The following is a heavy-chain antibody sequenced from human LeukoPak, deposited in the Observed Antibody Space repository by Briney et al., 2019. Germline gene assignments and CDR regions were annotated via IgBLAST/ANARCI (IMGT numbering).Heavy chain of an antibody. CDR3: ARVPREDYVIVPAAGGMDV. V-gene: IGHV1-2*06. Sequence: ASVTVSCKASGYTFTGYYVHWVRQAPGQGLEWMGRFNPNSGGTNYAQKFQGRVTMTRDTSISTAYMELSRLRSDDTAVYYCARVPREDYVIVPAAGGMDVWGQGTTVTVSS. CDR2: FNPNSGGT. CDR1: GYTFTGYY. D-gene: IGHD2-2*01. J-gene: IGHJ6*02.